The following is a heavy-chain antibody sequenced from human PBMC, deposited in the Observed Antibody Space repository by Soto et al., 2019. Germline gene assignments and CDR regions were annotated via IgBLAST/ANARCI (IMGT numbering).Heavy chain of an antibody. CDR2: KKQEGREK. D-gene: IGHD6-19*01. CDR1: GFTLGSFG. Sequence: EVQLVESGGGLVQPGGSLRLSCAASGFTLGSFGLGGSRRAPGRGRGGGANKKQEGREKYIVDSAKGRFTIPRDNAKNSLYLQMNSLRAEDTAVYYCAREEADSSADLIDPWGQGTLVTVSS. V-gene: IGHV3-7*01. J-gene: IGHJ5*02. CDR3: AREEADSSADLIDP.